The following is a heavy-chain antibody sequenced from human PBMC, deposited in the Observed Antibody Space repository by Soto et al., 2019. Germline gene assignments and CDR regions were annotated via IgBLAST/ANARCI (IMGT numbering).Heavy chain of an antibody. D-gene: IGHD3-10*01. CDR3: ARGALLLWFGELSENWFDP. Sequence: SETPSLTRAVYGGAFSGYYWSWVPPPPGKGAEWIGEINHSGSTNSNPSLKSRVTISVDTSKNQFSLKLSSVTAADTAVYYCARGALLLWFGELSENWFDPWGQGTLVTVSS. V-gene: IGHV4-34*01. J-gene: IGHJ5*02. CDR2: INHSGST. CDR1: GGAFSGYY.